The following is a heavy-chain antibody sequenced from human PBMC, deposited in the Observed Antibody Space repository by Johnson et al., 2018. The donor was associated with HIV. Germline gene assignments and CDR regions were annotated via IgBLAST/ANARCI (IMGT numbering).Heavy chain of an antibody. CDR2: IGTAGDT. CDR1: GFTFSDYY. V-gene: IGHV3-13*01. D-gene: IGHD1-26*01. CDR3: AKDYRWSTGVGAGGGGDAFDI. Sequence: MLLVESGGGLVQPGGSLKLSCATSGFTFSDYYMSWIRQAPGKGLEWVSAIGTAGDTYYPGSVKGRFTISRENAKNSLYLQMNSLRAGDTAVYYCAKDYRWSTGVGAGGGGDAFDIWGQGTMVTVSS. J-gene: IGHJ3*02.